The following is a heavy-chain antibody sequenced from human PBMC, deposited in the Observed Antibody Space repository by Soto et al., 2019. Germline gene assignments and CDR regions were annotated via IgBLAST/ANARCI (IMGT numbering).Heavy chain of an antibody. CDR1: GYTFTSYD. CDR2: MNPNSGNT. CDR3: ARGPYSSLWCWVNWFDP. V-gene: IGHV1-8*01. D-gene: IGHD6-19*01. Sequence: ASVKVSCTASGYTFTSYDINWVRQATGQGLEWMGWMNPNSGNTGYAQKFQGRVTMTRNTSISTAYMELSSLRSEDTAVYYCARGPYSSLWCWVNWFDPWVQGTLVTVSS. J-gene: IGHJ5*02.